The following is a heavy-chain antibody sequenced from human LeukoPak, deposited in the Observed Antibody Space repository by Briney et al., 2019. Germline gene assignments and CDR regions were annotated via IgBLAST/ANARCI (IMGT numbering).Heavy chain of an antibody. CDR1: GFTFSSYT. Sequence: GGSLRLSCTASGFTFSSYTMTWARQAPVKGLEWVSAISGDGTRTYYADSVKGRFTISRDNSKNTLYLEMSSLRVEDTAIYYCAKWPEGAMDYFDYWGQGTLVTVSS. V-gene: IGHV3-23*01. CDR3: AKWPEGAMDYFDY. J-gene: IGHJ4*02. D-gene: IGHD3-16*01. CDR2: ISGDGTRT.